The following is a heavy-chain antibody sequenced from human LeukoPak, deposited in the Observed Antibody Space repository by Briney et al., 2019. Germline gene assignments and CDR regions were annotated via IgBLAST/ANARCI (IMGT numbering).Heavy chain of an antibody. V-gene: IGHV1-46*01. J-gene: IGHJ4*02. Sequence: ASVKVSCKASGYTFTSHYMHWVRQAPGQGLEWMGIINPSGGSTSYAQKFQGRVTMTRDTSTSTVYMELSSLRSEDTAVYYCARAPYYYDSSGYYDSGYFDYWGQGTLVTVSS. CDR2: INPSGGST. CDR1: GYTFTSHY. CDR3: ARAPYYYDSSGYYDSGYFDY. D-gene: IGHD3-22*01.